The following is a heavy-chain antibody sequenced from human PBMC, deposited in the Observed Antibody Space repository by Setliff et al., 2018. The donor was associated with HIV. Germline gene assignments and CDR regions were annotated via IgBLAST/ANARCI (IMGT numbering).Heavy chain of an antibody. CDR1: GFTFSSYW. Sequence: GGSLRLSCAASGFTFSSYWMHWVRQTAGKGLVWVSRINTDGSSTSYADSVKGRFTISRDTAKNTLYLQMNSLRPEDTAVYYCARGVAALENWGQGTLVTVSS. CDR2: INTDGSST. CDR3: ARGVAALEN. D-gene: IGHD6-6*01. V-gene: IGHV3-74*01. J-gene: IGHJ4*02.